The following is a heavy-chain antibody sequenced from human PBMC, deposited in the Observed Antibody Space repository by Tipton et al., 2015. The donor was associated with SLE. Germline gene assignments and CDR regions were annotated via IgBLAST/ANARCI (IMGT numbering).Heavy chain of an antibody. CDR3: AKDRVEYGDYFDF. CDR1: GFTFSNYA. Sequence: SLRLSCVGSGFTFSNYAMSWVRQAPGKGLEWVSGISSSGSNTYYADSVKGRFTISRDNSKNTVNLQMSSLRGEDTAVYYCAKDRVEYGDYFDFWGQGKLVTVSS. CDR2: ISSSGSNT. D-gene: IGHD4/OR15-4a*01. J-gene: IGHJ4*02. V-gene: IGHV3-23*01.